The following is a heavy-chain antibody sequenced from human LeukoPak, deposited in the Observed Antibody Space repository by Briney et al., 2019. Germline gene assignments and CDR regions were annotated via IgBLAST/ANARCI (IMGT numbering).Heavy chain of an antibody. CDR3: TRDYSHYCETSEVMDY. Sequence: GGSLRLSCAASGFTLSSYWMHWVRQGPGKGLVWVSSINSDESRTSYADSVKGRFTISRDDSKSIAYLEINSLQSEDTAIYYCTRDYSHYCETSEVMDYWGQGTLVTVSS. V-gene: IGHV3-74*01. CDR1: GFTLSSYW. CDR2: INSDESRT. D-gene: IGHD3-10*01. J-gene: IGHJ4*02.